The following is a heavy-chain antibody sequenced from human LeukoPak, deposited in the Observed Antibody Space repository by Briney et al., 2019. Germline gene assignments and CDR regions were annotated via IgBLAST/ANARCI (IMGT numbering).Heavy chain of an antibody. CDR3: ARKHRDNGVTGYIHCFDY. CDR2: IYHSGST. D-gene: IGHD3-9*01. J-gene: IGHJ4*02. Sequence: PSETLSLTCTVSGYSISSGYYWGWIRQPPGKGLEWIGSIYHSGSTYYNPSVKSRVTISVDTSKNQFSLKLSSVTAADTAVYYCARKHRDNGVTGYIHCFDYWGQGTLVTVSS. CDR1: GYSISSGYY. V-gene: IGHV4-38-2*02.